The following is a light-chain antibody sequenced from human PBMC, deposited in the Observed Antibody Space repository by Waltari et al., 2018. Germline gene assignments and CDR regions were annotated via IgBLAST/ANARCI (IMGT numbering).Light chain of an antibody. Sequence: DIQMTQSPSSLSASIGDRVTITCRASQSISNYLNWYQQKPGKAPKILIYATSRLESGDPSRFSGSGSGTDFTLTISSLQLEDFATYYCQQSYSAPKTFGQGTRVEIK. CDR3: QQSYSAPKT. J-gene: IGKJ1*01. V-gene: IGKV1-39*01. CDR1: QSISNY. CDR2: ATS.